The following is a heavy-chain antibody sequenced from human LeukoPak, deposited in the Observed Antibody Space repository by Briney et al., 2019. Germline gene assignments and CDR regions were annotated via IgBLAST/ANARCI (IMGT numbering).Heavy chain of an antibody. Sequence: SETLSLTCTVSGGSISSSSYYWGWIRQPPGKGLEWIGSIYYSGSTYYNPSLKSRVTISVDTSKNQFSLKLSSVTAADTAVYYCARSQMNIVATIDPYYYYGMDVWGQGTTVTVSS. CDR2: IYYSGST. CDR1: GGSISSSSYY. CDR3: ARSQMNIVATIDPYYYYGMDV. D-gene: IGHD5-12*01. J-gene: IGHJ6*02. V-gene: IGHV4-39*07.